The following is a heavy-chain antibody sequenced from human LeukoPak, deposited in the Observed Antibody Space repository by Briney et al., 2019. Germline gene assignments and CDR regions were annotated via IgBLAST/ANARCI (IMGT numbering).Heavy chain of an antibody. CDR3: ARAVPIGSGWDAFDV. J-gene: IGHJ3*01. V-gene: IGHV3-53*01. Sequence: QPGGSLRLSCSASGFTVSSNYMSWLRQAPGKGLEWVSVIYSGGGTYYAGSVKGRFTISRDNSKNTLYLQMNSLRADDTAVYFCARAVPIGSGWDAFDVWGRGTKVTVSS. D-gene: IGHD6-19*01. CDR1: GFTVSSNY. CDR2: IYSGGGT.